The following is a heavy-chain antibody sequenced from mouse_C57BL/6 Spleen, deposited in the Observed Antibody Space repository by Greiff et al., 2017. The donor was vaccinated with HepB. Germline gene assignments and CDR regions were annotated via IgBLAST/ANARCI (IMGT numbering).Heavy chain of an antibody. D-gene: IGHD1-1*01. CDR3: ARPYYGSSYGAMDY. V-gene: IGHV1-80*01. J-gene: IGHJ4*01. CDR1: GYAFSSYW. Sequence: VKLVESGAELVKPGASVKISCKASGYAFSSYWMNWVKQRPGKGLEWIGQIYPGDGDTNYNGKFKGKATLTADKSSSTAYMQLSSLTSEDSAVYFCARPYYGSSYGAMDYWGQGTSVTVSS. CDR2: IYPGDGDT.